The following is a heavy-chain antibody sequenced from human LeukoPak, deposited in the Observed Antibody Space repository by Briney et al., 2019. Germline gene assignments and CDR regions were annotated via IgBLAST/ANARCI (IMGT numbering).Heavy chain of an antibody. CDR3: ARDQGYTSEWLDY. V-gene: IGHV1-18*01. CDR1: GNTFSNYG. J-gene: IGHJ4*02. CDR2: ISGFNGYT. Sequence: ASVTVSFKASGNTFSNYGISWVRQAPGQGLEWMGWISGFNGYTRYAQNLQGRVTMTTDTSTSTAYMELRSLISDDTAVYYCARDQGYTSEWLDYWGQGTLVTVSS. D-gene: IGHD6-19*01.